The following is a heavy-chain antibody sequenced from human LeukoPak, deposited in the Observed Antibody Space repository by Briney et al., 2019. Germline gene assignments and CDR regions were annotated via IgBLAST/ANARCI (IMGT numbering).Heavy chain of an antibody. CDR3: ARVEGYGDYDY. CDR1: GFTFSSYG. J-gene: IGHJ4*02. Sequence: GRSLRLSCVVSGFTFSSYGFHWVRQAPGKGLEWVSSISSSSSYIYYADSVKGRFTTSRDNAKNSLYLQMNSLRAEDTAVYYCARVEGYGDYDYWGQGTLVTVSS. D-gene: IGHD4-17*01. V-gene: IGHV3-21*01. CDR2: ISSSSSYI.